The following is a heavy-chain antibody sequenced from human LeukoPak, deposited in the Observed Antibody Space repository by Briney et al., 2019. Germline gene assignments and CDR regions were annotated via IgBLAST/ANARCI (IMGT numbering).Heavy chain of an antibody. CDR1: GFTFSSYA. V-gene: IGHV3-23*01. J-gene: IGHJ4*02. D-gene: IGHD3-10*01. Sequence: GGSLRLSCAASGFTFSSYAMTWVRQAPGKGLEWVSAISGSGGSTYYADSVKGRFTISRDNSKNSLYLQMNSLRAEDTAVYYCARDSITMVRGVIIFLRPFDYWGQGTLVTVSS. CDR3: ARDSITMVRGVIIFLRPFDY. CDR2: ISGSGGST.